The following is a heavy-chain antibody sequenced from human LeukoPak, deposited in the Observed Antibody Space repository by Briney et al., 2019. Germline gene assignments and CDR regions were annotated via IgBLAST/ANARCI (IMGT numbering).Heavy chain of an antibody. CDR3: ARAARVVATKYYYDSSGYHLVY. D-gene: IGHD3-22*01. V-gene: IGHV1-69*13. J-gene: IGHJ4*02. CDR2: IIPIFGTA. Sequence: SVKVSCKASGYTFTSYYMHWVRQAPGQGLEWMGGIIPIFGTANYAQKFQGRVTITADESTSTAYMELSSLRSEDTAVYYCARAARVVATKYYYDSSGYHLVYWGQGTLVTVSS. CDR1: GYTFTSYY.